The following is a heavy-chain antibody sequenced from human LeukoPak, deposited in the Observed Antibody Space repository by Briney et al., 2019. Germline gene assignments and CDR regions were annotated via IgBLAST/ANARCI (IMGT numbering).Heavy chain of an antibody. Sequence: GRSLRLSCAASGFTFSNYAMHWVRQTPGKGLEWVALISYDGYNKYYADSVKGQFTISRDNSKDTLYLQMNSLRAEDTAVYYCARYAWSLGPAPGAPLFDYWGQGTLVTVSS. CDR2: ISYDGYNK. CDR1: GFTFSNYA. D-gene: IGHD6-13*01. J-gene: IGHJ4*02. V-gene: IGHV3-30-3*01. CDR3: ARYAWSLGPAPGAPLFDY.